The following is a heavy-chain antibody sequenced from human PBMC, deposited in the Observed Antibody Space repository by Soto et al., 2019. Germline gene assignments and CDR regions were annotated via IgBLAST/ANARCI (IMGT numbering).Heavy chain of an antibody. CDR1: GFTFSSYG. V-gene: IGHV3-30*18. CDR3: AKAARGNYYYYYGMDV. D-gene: IGHD3-10*01. CDR2: ISYDGSNK. J-gene: IGHJ6*02. Sequence: GGSLRLSCAASGFTFSSYGMHWVRQAPGKGLEWVAVISYDGSNKYYADSVKGRFTISRDNSKNTLYLQMNSLRAEDTAVYYCAKAARGNYYYYYGMDVWGQGTTVTVYS.